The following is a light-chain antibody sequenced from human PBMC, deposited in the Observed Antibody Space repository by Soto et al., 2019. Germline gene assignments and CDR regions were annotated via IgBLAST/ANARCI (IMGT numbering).Light chain of an antibody. CDR2: GAS. V-gene: IGKV3-20*01. J-gene: IGKJ5*01. Sequence: EIVLTQSPGTLSLSPGERATLSCRASQSVSSSYLAWYQQKPGQAPRLLIYGASSRATGIPARFSGSGSGTDLTRTISGLEPEDFALFYCQFYGCSVTFGQGTRLEIK. CDR3: QFYGCSVT. CDR1: QSVSSSY.